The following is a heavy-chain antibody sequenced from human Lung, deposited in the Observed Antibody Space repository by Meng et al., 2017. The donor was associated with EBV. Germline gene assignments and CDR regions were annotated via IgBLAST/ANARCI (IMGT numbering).Heavy chain of an antibody. CDR1: GGSINSYY. CDR2: FHTSGGT. D-gene: IGHD4-11*01. Sequence: QVQLQGSGPRMIKPAHTLSLPYTVSGGSINSYYWHWIRQPAGKGLEWIGRFHTSGGTKYNPSLKSRVTMSVDMSKSQLSLNLNSVTAADTVVYYCAADPLLDDYGNSFDYWGQGTLVTVSS. V-gene: IGHV4-4*07. CDR3: AADPLLDDYGNSFDY. J-gene: IGHJ4*02.